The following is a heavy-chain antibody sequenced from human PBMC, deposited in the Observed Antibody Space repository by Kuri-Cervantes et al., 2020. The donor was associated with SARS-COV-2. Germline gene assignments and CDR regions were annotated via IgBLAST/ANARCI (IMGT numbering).Heavy chain of an antibody. D-gene: IGHD1-20*01. V-gene: IGHV4-39*07. J-gene: IGHJ4*02. Sequence: SETLSLTCTVSSGSISSSSYYWGWIRQPPGKGLEWIGSIYHSGSTYYNPSLKSRVTISVDTSKNQFSLKLSSVTAADTAVYYCASRSASLTELYYFDYWGQGTLVTVSS. CDR3: ASRSASLTELYYFDY. CDR1: SGSISSSSYY. CDR2: IYHSGST.